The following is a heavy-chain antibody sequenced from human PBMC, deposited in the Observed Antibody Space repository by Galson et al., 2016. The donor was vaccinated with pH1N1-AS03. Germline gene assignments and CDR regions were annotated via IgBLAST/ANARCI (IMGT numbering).Heavy chain of an antibody. V-gene: IGHV3-15*01. Sequence: SLRLSCAASGFTFTNAWMSWVRQAPGKGLEWVGRIKSKRDGGAKEYAGPVKGRFTISRDDSQNTLYLQMSSLKIEDTAMYYCTTMSQAAAPNWGQGTLVNISS. CDR3: TTMSQAAAPN. J-gene: IGHJ4*02. CDR1: GFTFTNAW. CDR2: IKSKRDGGAK. D-gene: IGHD6-13*01.